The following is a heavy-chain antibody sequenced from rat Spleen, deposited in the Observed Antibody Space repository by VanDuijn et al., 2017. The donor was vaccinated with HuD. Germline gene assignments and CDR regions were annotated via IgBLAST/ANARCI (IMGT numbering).Heavy chain of an antibody. CDR3: STAGSGLDYYYAGGFDY. D-gene: IGHD1-6*01. CDR1: GFTFSNYY. J-gene: IGHJ2*01. Sequence: EVQLVESGGGLVQPGRSLKLSCAASGFTFSNYYMAWVRQAPTKGLEWVAYISTGGVNTYYRDSVKGRVTVSRDNAKSTLNLQMDSLRSEDTATYYCSTAGSGLDYYYAGGFDYWGQGVMVTVSS. V-gene: IGHV5-27*01. CDR2: ISTGGVNT.